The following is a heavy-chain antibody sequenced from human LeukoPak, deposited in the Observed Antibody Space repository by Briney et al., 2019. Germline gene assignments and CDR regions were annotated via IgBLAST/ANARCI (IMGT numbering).Heavy chain of an antibody. D-gene: IGHD2-2*01. CDR3: ARDLVCSSTSCYL. Sequence: PGGSLRLSCAASGFTFSSYWMSWVRQAPGKGLEWVANIKQDGSEKYYVDSVKGRFTISRDNAKNSLYLQMNSLRAEDTAVYYCARDLVCSSTSCYLWGQGTLVTVSS. V-gene: IGHV3-7*01. J-gene: IGHJ4*02. CDR1: GFTFSSYW. CDR2: IKQDGSEK.